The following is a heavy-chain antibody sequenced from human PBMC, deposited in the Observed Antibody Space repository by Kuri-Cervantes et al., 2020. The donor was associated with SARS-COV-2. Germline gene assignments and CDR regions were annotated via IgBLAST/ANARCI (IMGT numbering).Heavy chain of an antibody. CDR3: ARARAGGYNDAFDI. CDR1: GFTFSSYA. J-gene: IGHJ3*02. Sequence: GESLKISCAASGFTFSSYAMHWVRQATGKGLEWVAVISYDGSNKYYADSVKGRFTISRDNSKNTLYLQMNSLRAEDTAVYYCARARAGGYNDAFDIWGQGTMVTVSS. D-gene: IGHD5-24*01. CDR2: ISYDGSNK. V-gene: IGHV3-30-3*01.